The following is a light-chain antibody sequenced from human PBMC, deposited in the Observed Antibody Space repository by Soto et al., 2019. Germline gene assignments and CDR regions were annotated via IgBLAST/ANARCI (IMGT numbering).Light chain of an antibody. Sequence: EIVLTQSPGTLSLSPGERATLSCRASQSVSSGYLAWYQQKPGQAPRLLIYAASSRATGIPDRFSGSGSGTDFTLTISRLEPEDLAVYYCQQYGSSPKTFGQGTKVELK. CDR2: AAS. J-gene: IGKJ1*01. CDR3: QQYGSSPKT. V-gene: IGKV3-20*01. CDR1: QSVSSGY.